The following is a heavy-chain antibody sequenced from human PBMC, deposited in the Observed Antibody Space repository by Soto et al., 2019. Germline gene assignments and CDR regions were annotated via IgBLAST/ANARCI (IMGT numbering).Heavy chain of an antibody. D-gene: IGHD5-12*01. CDR3: ARGVPITPGTFDY. Sequence: WGSLRLSCAASGFTVSSTYMSWVRQAPGKGLEWISIIYSGGSTFYADSVKGRFTISRDSSKNTLYLQMNSLRAEDTAVYYCARGVPITPGTFDYRGQGTLVTVSS. J-gene: IGHJ4*02. CDR1: GFTVSSTY. CDR2: IYSGGST. V-gene: IGHV3-53*01.